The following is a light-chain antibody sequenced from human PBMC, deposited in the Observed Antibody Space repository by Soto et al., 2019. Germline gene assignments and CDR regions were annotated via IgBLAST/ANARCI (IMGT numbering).Light chain of an antibody. Sequence: QSALTQPASVSGSPGQSITISCTGTSSDLGSYNFVSWYQHHPGKAPTMMIYEVSKRPSEISNRFSGSKSGNTASLTISGLQSEDEADYYCCSYAGSNTILFGGGTKLTVL. V-gene: IGLV2-23*01. CDR3: CSYAGSNTIL. CDR2: EVS. CDR1: SSDLGSYNF. J-gene: IGLJ2*01.